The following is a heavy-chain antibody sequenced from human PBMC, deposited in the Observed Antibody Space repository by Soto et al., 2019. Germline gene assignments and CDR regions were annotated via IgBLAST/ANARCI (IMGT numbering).Heavy chain of an antibody. CDR2: LDQSGGT. Sequence: QVQLQQWGAGLLKASETLSLTCAVVGASLRGQSWNCIRQSPGKGLEWIGELDQSGGTNYNPSLKSRAIISADTSKNPFSLTLNSVTAADTAVYYWAREDSYGWSGESLDVWGQGPTVTVAS. CDR3: AREDSYGWSGESLDV. V-gene: IGHV4-34*01. D-gene: IGHD6-19*01. J-gene: IGHJ6*02. CDR1: GASLRGQS.